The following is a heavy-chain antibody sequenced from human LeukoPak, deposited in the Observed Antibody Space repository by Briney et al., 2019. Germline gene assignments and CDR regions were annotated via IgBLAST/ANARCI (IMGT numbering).Heavy chain of an antibody. D-gene: IGHD5-18*01. V-gene: IGHV3-11*04. J-gene: IGHJ4*02. Sequence: GGSLRLSCAASGFTFSYFYMTWIRQAPGKGLEWVSYISSSGSTIYYADSVKGRFTISRDNAKNSLYLQMNSLRAEDTAVYYCARDLSGIAGYTYGRGIDYWGQGTLVTVSS. CDR1: GFTFSYFY. CDR2: ISSSGSTI. CDR3: ARDLSGIAGYTYGRGIDY.